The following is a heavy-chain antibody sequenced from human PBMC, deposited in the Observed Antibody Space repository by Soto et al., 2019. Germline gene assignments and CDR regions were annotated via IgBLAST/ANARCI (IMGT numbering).Heavy chain of an antibody. Sequence: HSETPSLTCTVCGGSICTGSYYWGWIRQPPGKGLEWIGSIYYSGSTYYNPSLKSRVTMSVDTSKNQFSLKLTSVTAADTAVYYCATQAIAVAVGSRFYMDDWGKGTTVTVSS. D-gene: IGHD6-19*01. CDR3: ATQAIAVAVGSRFYMDD. CDR2: IYYSGST. J-gene: IGHJ6*03. CDR1: GGSICTGSYY. V-gene: IGHV4-39*01.